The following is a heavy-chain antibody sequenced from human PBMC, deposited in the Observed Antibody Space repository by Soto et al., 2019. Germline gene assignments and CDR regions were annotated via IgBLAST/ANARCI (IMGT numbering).Heavy chain of an antibody. CDR3: ARGIFGSGTANDY. D-gene: IGHD3-10*01. J-gene: IGHJ4*02. Sequence: EVQLVESGGGLVQPGGSLRLSCAASGFTFSGSWMHWVRQARGKGLVWVSRINGDGSGTSYADFVKGRFTISRDDAKTTLFLQMNGLRAEDTAVYYCARGIFGSGTANDYWGPGTLVTVSS. CDR1: GFTFSGSW. CDR2: INGDGSGT. V-gene: IGHV3-74*01.